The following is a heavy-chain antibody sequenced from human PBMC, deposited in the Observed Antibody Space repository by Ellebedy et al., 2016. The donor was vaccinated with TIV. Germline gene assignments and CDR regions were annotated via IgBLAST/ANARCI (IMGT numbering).Heavy chain of an antibody. CDR1: GFTFTSYA. D-gene: IGHD5-18*01. Sequence: GGSLRLSCAASGFTFTSYAMHWVRQAPGQRLEWMGWINAGNGNTKYSQKFQGRVTITRDTSASTAYMELSSLRSEDTAVYYCARGYSYGFDYWGQGTLVTVSS. V-gene: IGHV1-3*01. CDR3: ARGYSYGFDY. J-gene: IGHJ4*02. CDR2: INAGNGNT.